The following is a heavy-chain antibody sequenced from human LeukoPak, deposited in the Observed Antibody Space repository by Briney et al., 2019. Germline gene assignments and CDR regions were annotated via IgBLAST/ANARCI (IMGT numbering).Heavy chain of an antibody. V-gene: IGHV4-59*12. Sequence: SETLSLTCTVSGGSISSYYWSWIRQPPGKGLEWIGYIYYSGSTYYNPSLKSRVTISVDRSKNQFSLKLSSVTAADTAVYYCARGYRDRPGYCSSTSCYKGGFDPWGQGTLVTVSS. J-gene: IGHJ5*02. D-gene: IGHD2-2*02. CDR1: GGSISSYY. CDR2: IYYSGST. CDR3: ARGYRDRPGYCSSTSCYKGGFDP.